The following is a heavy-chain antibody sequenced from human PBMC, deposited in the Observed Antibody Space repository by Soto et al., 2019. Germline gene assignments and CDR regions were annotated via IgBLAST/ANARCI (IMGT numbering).Heavy chain of an antibody. Sequence: DVQLVESGGGLIQPGESLRLCCAAFGLTVSGKKYVAWVRQAPGKGLEWVSALYDVDGSFYADSVKGRFTTSSDSSKTTVSLQMNGLRPDDTAVYYCASWHEREHAYDVWGQGTTVTVSS. D-gene: IGHD1-1*01. CDR2: LYDVDGS. CDR3: ASWHEREHAYDV. J-gene: IGHJ3*01. V-gene: IGHV3-53*01. CDR1: GLTVSGKKY.